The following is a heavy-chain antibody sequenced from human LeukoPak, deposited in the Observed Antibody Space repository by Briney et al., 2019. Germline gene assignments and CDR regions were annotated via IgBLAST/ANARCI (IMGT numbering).Heavy chain of an antibody. J-gene: IGHJ4*02. Sequence: PGGSLRLSCSASGFNFNYFAMSWVRQAPGKRLEWVSTIGDSGSGGSYADSVRGRFTISRDNSKNMVYLQMRSLRVDDSAVYYCSRIKYGGNSGYHFDYWGQGTLVTVSS. V-gene: IGHV3-23*01. CDR1: GFNFNYFA. D-gene: IGHD4-23*01. CDR2: IGDSGSGG. CDR3: SRIKYGGNSGYHFDY.